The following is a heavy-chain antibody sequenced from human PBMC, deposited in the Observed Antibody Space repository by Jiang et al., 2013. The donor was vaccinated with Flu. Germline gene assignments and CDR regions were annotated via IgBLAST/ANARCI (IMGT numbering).Heavy chain of an antibody. Sequence: QLVESGGGLVQPGGSLRLSCAASGFTFSSYEMNWVRQAPGKGLEWVSYISSSGSTIYYADSVKGRFTISRDNAKNSLYLQMNSLRAEDTAVYYCARSVSDSFGELLTHFDYWGQGTLVTVSS. CDR3: ARSVSDSFGELLTHFDY. V-gene: IGHV3-48*03. D-gene: IGHD3-10*01. CDR2: ISSSGSTI. CDR1: GFTFSSYE. J-gene: IGHJ4*02.